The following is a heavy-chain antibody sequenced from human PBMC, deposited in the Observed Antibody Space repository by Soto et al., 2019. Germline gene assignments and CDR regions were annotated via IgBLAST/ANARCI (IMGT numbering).Heavy chain of an antibody. CDR1: GDSVSSNSAA. CDR3: ARDPAGDTAMGRVYYYYGMDV. D-gene: IGHD5-18*01. V-gene: IGHV6-1*01. Sequence: SQTLSLTCAISGDSVSSNSAAWNWIRQSPSRGLEWLGRTYYRSKWYNDYAVSVKSRITINPDTSKNQFSLQLNSVTPEDTAVYYCARDPAGDTAMGRVYYYYGMDVWGQGTTVTV. J-gene: IGHJ6*02. CDR2: TYYRSKWYN.